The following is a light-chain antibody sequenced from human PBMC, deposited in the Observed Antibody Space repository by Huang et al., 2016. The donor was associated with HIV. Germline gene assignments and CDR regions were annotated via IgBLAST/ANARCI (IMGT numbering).Light chain of an antibody. CDR3: QQYNNWPPSAT. CDR1: QSVSSN. CDR2: GAS. V-gene: IGKV3-15*01. J-gene: IGKJ1*01. Sequence: IVMTQSPATLSVSPGERATLSCRASQSVSSNLAWYQQKPGQAPRLLIYGASTRATGIPARFSGSWSGTEFTLTNSSLQSEDFAVYYGQQYNNWPPSATFGQGTKVEIK.